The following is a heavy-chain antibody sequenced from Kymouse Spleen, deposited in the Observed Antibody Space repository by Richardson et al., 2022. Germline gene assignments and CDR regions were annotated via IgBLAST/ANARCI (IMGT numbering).Heavy chain of an antibody. CDR2: ISYDGSNK. J-gene: IGHJ4*02. CDR1: GFTFSSYG. CDR3: ASRIAVAGTGDY. D-gene: IGHD6-19*01. V-gene: IGHV3-30*18. Sequence: QVQLVESGGGVVQPGRSLRLSCAASGFTFSSYGMHWVRQAPGKGLEWVAVISYDGSNKYYADSVKGRFTISRDNSKNTLYLQMNSLRAEDTAVYYCASRIAVAGTGDYWGQGTLVTVSS.